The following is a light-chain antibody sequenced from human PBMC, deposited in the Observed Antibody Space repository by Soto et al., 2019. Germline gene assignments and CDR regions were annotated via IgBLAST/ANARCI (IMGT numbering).Light chain of an antibody. CDR3: QHSGT. V-gene: IGKV1-5*03. CDR2: KAS. Sequence: DIQMTQSPSTLSASVGDRVTITCRASQSISTRLAWYQQKPGRAPNLLIYKASDLKTGVPSRFSGSGSGTECTLSITTLQPDDFATYYCQHSGTFGQGTKVEIK. CDR1: QSISTR. J-gene: IGKJ1*01.